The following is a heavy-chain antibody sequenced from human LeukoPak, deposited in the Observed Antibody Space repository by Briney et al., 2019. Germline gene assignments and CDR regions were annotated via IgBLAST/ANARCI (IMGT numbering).Heavy chain of an antibody. CDR3: AKEGDYYNSIVPNY. V-gene: IGHV3-23*01. CDR2: ISGSGGST. Sequence: PGGSLRPSCAVSGFTFSSYWMSWVRQAPGKGLEWVSAISGSGGSTYYADSVKGRFTISKDNSKTTLYLQMNSLRAEDTAVYYCAKEGDYYNSIVPNYWGQGTLVTVSS. D-gene: IGHD3-22*01. CDR1: GFTFSSYW. J-gene: IGHJ4*02.